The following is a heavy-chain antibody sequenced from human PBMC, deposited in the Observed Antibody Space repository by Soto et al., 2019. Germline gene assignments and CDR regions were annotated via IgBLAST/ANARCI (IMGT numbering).Heavy chain of an antibody. CDR3: ARSPNIVLMVPFDP. CDR2: INHSGST. J-gene: IGHJ5*02. Sequence: QVQLQQWGAGLLKPSETLSLTCAVYGGSFSGYYWSWIRQPPGKGLEWIGEINHSGSTNYNPSLKSRVTISVDTFKNQFSLKLSSVTAADTAVYYCARSPNIVLMVPFDPWGQGTLVTVSS. CDR1: GGSFSGYY. D-gene: IGHD2-8*01. V-gene: IGHV4-34*01.